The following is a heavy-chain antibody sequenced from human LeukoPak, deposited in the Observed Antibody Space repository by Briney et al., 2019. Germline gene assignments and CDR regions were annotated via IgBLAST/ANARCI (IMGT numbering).Heavy chain of an antibody. CDR3: AREGGLQFDY. V-gene: IGHV4-4*07. J-gene: IGHJ4*02. CDR2: IYNSGST. Sequence: SETLSLTYTVSGGSISSYYWSWIRQPAGKGLEWIGRIYNSGSTNYNPSLKSRVTISVDTSKNHFSLKLSSVTAADTAVYYCAREGGLQFDYWGQGTQVTVSS. D-gene: IGHD5-24*01. CDR1: GGSISSYY.